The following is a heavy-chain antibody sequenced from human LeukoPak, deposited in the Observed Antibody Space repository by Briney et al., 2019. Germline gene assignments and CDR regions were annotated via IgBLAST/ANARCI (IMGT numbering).Heavy chain of an antibody. CDR2: ISYSGST. J-gene: IGHJ6*03. Sequence: SETLSLTCTVSGDSISISTYSWGWIRQPPGKGLEWIGSISYSGSTYYNPSLKSRVTISLDTSKIQFSLKLNSVTAADTAVYYCARGYYYYYMDVWGKGTTVTVSS. CDR1: GDSISISTYS. CDR3: ARGYYYYYMDV. V-gene: IGHV4-39*01.